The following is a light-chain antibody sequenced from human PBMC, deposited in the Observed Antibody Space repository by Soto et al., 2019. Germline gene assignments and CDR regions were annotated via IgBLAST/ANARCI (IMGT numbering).Light chain of an antibody. CDR2: GAS. Sequence: EIVLTQSPGTLSLSPGERATLSCRAIQSVSSRYLAWYQQKPGQAPRLLIYGASSRATGIPDRFSGSGSGTDFTLTISRLEPEDFAVYYCHQYNKWPPITFGQGTRLEIK. CDR1: QSVSSRY. CDR3: HQYNKWPPIT. V-gene: IGKV3-20*01. J-gene: IGKJ5*01.